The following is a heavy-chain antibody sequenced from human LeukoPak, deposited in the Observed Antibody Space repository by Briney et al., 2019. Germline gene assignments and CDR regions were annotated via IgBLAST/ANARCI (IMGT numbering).Heavy chain of an antibody. Sequence: PGGSLRLSCAASGFTFRSYDMHWVRQVTGKGLEWVSGVDTVGNAYYPTTVKGRFTMSRENAKNSLYLQMNALRVGDTAVYYCARGGGSGRWGSAFDMWGQGTMVTVSS. CDR1: GFTFRSYD. J-gene: IGHJ3*02. CDR3: ARGGGSGRWGSAFDM. D-gene: IGHD6-19*01. V-gene: IGHV3-13*04. CDR2: VDTVGNA.